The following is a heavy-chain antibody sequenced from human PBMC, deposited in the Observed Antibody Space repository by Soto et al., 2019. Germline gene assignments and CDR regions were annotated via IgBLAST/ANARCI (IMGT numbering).Heavy chain of an antibody. CDR3: ARPLVPKTYGSGSFRLDY. J-gene: IGHJ4*01. Sequence: GGSLRLSCAASGFTFSDYGMHWVRQAPGKGLEWVAVIWYDGSVKYHADSVKGRFTISRDNSKSTLYLQMDNLRGDDTAVYYCARPLVPKTYGSGSFRLDYWGHGTLVTVSS. V-gene: IGHV3-33*08. CDR1: GFTFSDYG. D-gene: IGHD3-10*01. CDR2: IWYDGSVK.